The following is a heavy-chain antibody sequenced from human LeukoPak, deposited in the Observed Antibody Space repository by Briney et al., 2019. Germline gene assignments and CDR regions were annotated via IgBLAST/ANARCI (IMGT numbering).Heavy chain of an antibody. J-gene: IGHJ5*02. V-gene: IGHV3-74*01. CDR2: INPDGSTT. D-gene: IGHD3-22*01. Sequence: GESLRLSCAASGFTFSRYWIHWVRQAPGKGLEWVSRINPDGSTTTYADSVKGRFTISRDNARNTVYLQMNSLRAEDTAVYYCARVLSGSWDWFDPWGQGTLVTVSS. CDR3: ARVLSGSWDWFDP. CDR1: GFTFSRYW.